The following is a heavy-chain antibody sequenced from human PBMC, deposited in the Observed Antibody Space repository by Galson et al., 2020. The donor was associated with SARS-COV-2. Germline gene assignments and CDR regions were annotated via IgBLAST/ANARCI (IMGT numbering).Heavy chain of an antibody. CDR3: ARDDRPHITIFGVVDALGGYYYYGMDV. CDR1: GFTFSSYG. D-gene: IGHD3-3*01. V-gene: IGHV3-33*01. Sequence: GGSLRLSCAASGFTFSSYGMHWVRQAPGKGLEWVAVIWYDGSNKYYADSVKGRFTISRDNSKNTLYLQMNSLRDEDTAVYYCARDDRPHITIFGVVDALGGYYYYGMDVWGQGTTVTVSS. J-gene: IGHJ6*02. CDR2: IWYDGSNK.